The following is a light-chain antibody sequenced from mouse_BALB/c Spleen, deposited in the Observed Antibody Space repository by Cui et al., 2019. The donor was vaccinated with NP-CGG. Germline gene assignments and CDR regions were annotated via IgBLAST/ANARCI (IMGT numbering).Light chain of an antibody. CDR2: GTN. V-gene: IGLV1*01. CDR3: ALWYSNHWV. CDR1: TGAVTTSNY. J-gene: IGLJ1*01. Sequence: QAVVTQVPALTTSPGETVTLTCRSSTGAVTTSNYANWVQEKPDHLFTGLIGGTNNRVPGVSARFSGFLIGDKAALTITGAQTEDEAIYFCALWYSNHWVFGGGTKLTVL.